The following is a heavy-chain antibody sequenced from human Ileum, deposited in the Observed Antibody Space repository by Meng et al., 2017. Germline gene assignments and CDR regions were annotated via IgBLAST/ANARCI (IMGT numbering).Heavy chain of an antibody. CDR1: GCSFSSGDSY. J-gene: IGHJ4*02. V-gene: IGHV4-30-4*01. Sequence: QVQLQESGPRLVKPSQTLSLTCPVSGCSFSSGDSYWSWVRQSPGKGPEWIGYIYSNGNTYSIPSVRGRLMISIDTSKNQFSLKLSSVTAADTAVYYCARAPKYCTNAVCSRPLDSWGQGTRVTSSS. D-gene: IGHD2-8*01. CDR3: ARAPKYCTNAVCSRPLDS. CDR2: IYSNGNT.